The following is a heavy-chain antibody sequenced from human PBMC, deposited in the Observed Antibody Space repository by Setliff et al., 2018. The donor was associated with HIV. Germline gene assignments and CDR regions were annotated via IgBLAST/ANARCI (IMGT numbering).Heavy chain of an antibody. J-gene: IGHJ6*02. CDR1: GYTFSNYC. CDR2: IYPGNSDT. D-gene: IGHD6-19*01. CDR3: AKHLSPGSGWYSKARGMDV. Sequence: LKISCKDSGYTFSNYCIAWVRQMPGKGLEWMGIIYPGNSDTTYSPSFQGQVTISADKSISTAYLQWSSLKASDTAMYYCAKHLSPGSGWYSKARGMDVWGQGTTVTVSS. V-gene: IGHV5-51*01.